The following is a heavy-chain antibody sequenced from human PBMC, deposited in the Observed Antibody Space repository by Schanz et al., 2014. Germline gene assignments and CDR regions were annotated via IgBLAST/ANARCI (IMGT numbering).Heavy chain of an antibody. V-gene: IGHV3-23*04. CDR2: ISGGGGSA. D-gene: IGHD1-1*01. Sequence: EVQLVESGGGLVKPGESLRLSCAASGFTFNNYDMNWVRLVPGKGLECVSGISGGGGSAYYADSVKGRFTISRDNSKNTLYLQMNSLRAEDTAVYYCARDRWDWNNAFDIWGQGTMVTVSS. CDR3: ARDRWDWNNAFDI. CDR1: GFTFNNYD. J-gene: IGHJ3*02.